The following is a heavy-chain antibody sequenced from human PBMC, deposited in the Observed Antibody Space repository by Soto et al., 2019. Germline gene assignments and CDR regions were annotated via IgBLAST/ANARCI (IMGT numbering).Heavy chain of an antibody. Sequence: KASETLSLTCAVSGYSISSGYYWGWIRQPPGKGLEWIGSIYHSGSTYYNPSLKSRVTISVDTSKNQFSLKLSSVTAADTAVYYCARAIFGITLVVVAATGWFDPWGQGTLVTVSS. CDR1: GYSISSGYY. V-gene: IGHV4-38-2*01. CDR3: ARAIFGITLVVVAATGWFDP. CDR2: IYHSGST. D-gene: IGHD2-15*01. J-gene: IGHJ5*02.